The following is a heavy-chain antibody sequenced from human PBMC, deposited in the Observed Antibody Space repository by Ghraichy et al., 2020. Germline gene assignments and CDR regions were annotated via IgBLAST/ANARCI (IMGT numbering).Heavy chain of an antibody. V-gene: IGHV1-2*06. CDR3: ARGAVYFDWLLDYMDV. J-gene: IGHJ6*03. Sequence: ASVKVSCKASGYTFTGYYMHWVRQAPGQGLEWMGRINPNSGGTNYAQKFQGRVTMTRDTSISTAYMELSRLRSDDTAVYYCARGAVYFDWLLDYMDVWGKGTTVTVSS. CDR2: INPNSGGT. CDR1: GYTFTGYY. D-gene: IGHD3-9*01.